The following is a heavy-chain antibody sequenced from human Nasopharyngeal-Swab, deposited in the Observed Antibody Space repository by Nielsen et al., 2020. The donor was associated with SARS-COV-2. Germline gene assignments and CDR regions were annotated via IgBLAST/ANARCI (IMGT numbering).Heavy chain of an antibody. V-gene: IGHV3-23*01. CDR3: ASRGPEGWPTDY. J-gene: IGHJ4*02. CDR2: ISASGQTT. Sequence: GESLKISCAASGFTFSTYAMSWVRQAPGKGPEWVSSISASGQTTYYADSVKGRFSISRDNSKNTLYLRMTSLRAEDTAVYFCASRGPEGWPTDYWGQGVLVTVSS. CDR1: GFTFSTYA. D-gene: IGHD6-19*01.